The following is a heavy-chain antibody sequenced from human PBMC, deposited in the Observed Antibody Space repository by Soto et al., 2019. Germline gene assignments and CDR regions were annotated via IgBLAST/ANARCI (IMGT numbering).Heavy chain of an antibody. CDR2: IFHDGTA. D-gene: IGHD6-6*01. J-gene: IGHJ4*02. CDR1: GVSISSGNW. V-gene: IGHV4-4*02. Sequence: SETLSLTCAVSGVSISSGNWWTCVRQSPQRGLEYIGEIFHDGTANYYPSFERRVAISVDTSKNQFSLKLTSVTAADTAIYFCARLVYDARLNYMYFDFWGQGTLVTVSS. CDR3: ARLVYDARLNYMYFDF.